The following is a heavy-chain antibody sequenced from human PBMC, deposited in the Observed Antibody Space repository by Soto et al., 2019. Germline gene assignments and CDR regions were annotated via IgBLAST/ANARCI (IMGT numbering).Heavy chain of an antibody. D-gene: IGHD3-3*01. V-gene: IGHV4-39*01. CDR1: GGSISSSSYY. CDR3: ARIITIFGVVISGLDP. Sequence: LSLTCTVSGGSISSSSYYWGWIRQPPGKGLEWIGSIYYSGSTYYNPSLKSRVTISVDTSKNQFSLKLSSVTAADTAVYYCARIITIFGVVISGLDPWGQGTLVTV. CDR2: IYYSGST. J-gene: IGHJ5*02.